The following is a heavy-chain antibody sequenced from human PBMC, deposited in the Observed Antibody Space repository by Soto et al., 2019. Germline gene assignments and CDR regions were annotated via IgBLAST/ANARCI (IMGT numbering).Heavy chain of an antibody. CDR2: TYYRSKWHT. D-gene: IGHD1-1*01. CDR3: ARDLHGTYYYDS. CDR1: GDSVSSTSSI. J-gene: IGHJ4*02. Sequence: PSQTLSLTCDISGDSVSSTSSIWNWIRQSPSRGLEWLGRTYYRSKWHTDYAVSVRGRITINPDTPKNQFFLQLSSVTPDDTAVNFCARDLHGTYYYDSWGQGTLVTVSS. V-gene: IGHV6-1*01.